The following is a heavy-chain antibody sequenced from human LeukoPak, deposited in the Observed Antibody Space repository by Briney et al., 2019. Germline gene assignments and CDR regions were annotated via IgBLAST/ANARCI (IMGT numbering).Heavy chain of an antibody. CDR3: ARQYYYDSSGYLNFDY. CDR2: IYYSGST. Sequence: SQTLSLTCTVSGGSISSGGYYWSWIRQHPGKGLEWIGYIYYSGSTYYNPSLKSRVSISVDTSKNQFSLKLSSVTAADTAVYYCARQYYYDSSGYLNFDYWGQGTLVTVSS. V-gene: IGHV4-31*03. D-gene: IGHD3-22*01. J-gene: IGHJ4*02. CDR1: GGSISSGGYY.